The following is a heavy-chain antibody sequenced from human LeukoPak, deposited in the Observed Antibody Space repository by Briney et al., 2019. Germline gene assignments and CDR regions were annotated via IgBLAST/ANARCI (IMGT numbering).Heavy chain of an antibody. V-gene: IGHV3-11*01. J-gene: IGHJ4*02. Sequence: SGGSLRLSCAASGFTFSDYYMSWIRQAPGEGLEWVSYISSSGSTIYYADSVKGRFTISRDNAKNSLYLQMNSLRAEDTAVYYCAREERRYYYDSSGYDDYWGQGTLVTVSS. CDR1: GFTFSDYY. D-gene: IGHD3-22*01. CDR2: ISSSGSTI. CDR3: AREERRYYYDSSGYDDY.